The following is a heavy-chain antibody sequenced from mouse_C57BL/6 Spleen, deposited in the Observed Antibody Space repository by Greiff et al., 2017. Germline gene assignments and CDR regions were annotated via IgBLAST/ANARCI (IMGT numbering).Heavy chain of an antibody. CDR3: ARGAQATLYAMDY. Sequence: QVQLQQSGAELARPGASVKMSCKASGYTFTSYTMHWVKQRPGQGLEWIGYINPSSGYTKYNQKFKDKATLTADKSSSTAYMQLSSLTSEDSAVYYCARGAQATLYAMDYWGQGTSVTVSA. V-gene: IGHV1-4*01. D-gene: IGHD3-2*02. J-gene: IGHJ4*01. CDR2: INPSSGYT. CDR1: GYTFTSYT.